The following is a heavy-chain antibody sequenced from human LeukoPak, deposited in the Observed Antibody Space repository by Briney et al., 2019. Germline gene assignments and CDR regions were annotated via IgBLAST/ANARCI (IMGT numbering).Heavy chain of an antibody. CDR3: AKELLWFGEYPNGFDY. CDR1: GFTFSSYG. CDR2: ISYDGSNK. V-gene: IGHV3-30*18. J-gene: IGHJ4*02. Sequence: GGSLRLSCAASGFTFSSYGMHWVRQAPGKGLEWVGVISYDGSNKYYADSVKGRFTISRDNSKNTLYLQMNSLRAEDTAVYYCAKELLWFGEYPNGFDYWGQGTLVTVSS. D-gene: IGHD3-10*01.